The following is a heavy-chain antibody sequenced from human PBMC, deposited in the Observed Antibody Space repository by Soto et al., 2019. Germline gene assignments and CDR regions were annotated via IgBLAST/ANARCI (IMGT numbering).Heavy chain of an antibody. CDR1: GGSFSGYY. J-gene: IGHJ4*02. CDR3: AADATAWQQMVPSDY. D-gene: IGHD2-8*01. CDR2: INHSGST. Sequence: SETLSLTCAVYGGSFSGYYWSWIRQPPGKGLEWIGEINHSGSTNYNPSLKSRVTISVDMSTATTYMELSRLTSEDTAIYYCAADATAWQQMVPSDYWGQGTLVTVSS. V-gene: IGHV4-34*01.